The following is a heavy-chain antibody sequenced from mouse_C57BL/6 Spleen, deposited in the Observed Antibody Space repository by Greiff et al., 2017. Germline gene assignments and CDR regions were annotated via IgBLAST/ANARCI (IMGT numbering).Heavy chain of an antibody. Sequence: VQLQQSGAELVRPGASVKLSCTASGFNFKDYYMHWVKQRPEQGLEWIGRIDPEDGDTEYAPKFQGKATMTADTSSNTAYLQLSSLTSEDTAVYYCTTRQLRLRDFDYWGQGTTLTVSS. D-gene: IGHD3-2*02. CDR1: GFNFKDYY. CDR2: IDPEDGDT. V-gene: IGHV14-1*01. J-gene: IGHJ2*01. CDR3: TTRQLRLRDFDY.